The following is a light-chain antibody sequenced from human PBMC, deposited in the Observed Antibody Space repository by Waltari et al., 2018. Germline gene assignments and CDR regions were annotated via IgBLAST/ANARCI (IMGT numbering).Light chain of an antibody. Sequence: DIQMTQSPSSLSASVGDRVPITCRASRDITESLAWYQQKPGTGPKVLLFDASSLQSGVPSRVIGSGSGTDFTLTISSLQPEDFATYYCQHYYSTPRTFGRGTTVEIK. CDR3: QHYYSTPRT. CDR2: DAS. J-gene: IGKJ2*02. CDR1: RDITES. V-gene: IGKV1-NL1*01.